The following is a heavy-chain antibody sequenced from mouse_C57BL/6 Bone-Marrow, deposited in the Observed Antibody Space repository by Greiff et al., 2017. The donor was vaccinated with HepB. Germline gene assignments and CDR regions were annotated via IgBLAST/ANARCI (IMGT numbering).Heavy chain of an antibody. Sequence: VQLQQPGAELVKPGASVKLSCKASGYTFTSYWMHWVKQRPGQGLEWIGMIHPNSGSTNYNEKFKSKATLTVDKSSSTAYMQLSSLTSEDSAVYYCARGGWLLWYFDVWGTGTTGTVSS. D-gene: IGHD2-3*01. CDR2: IHPNSGST. CDR1: GYTFTSYW. CDR3: ARGGWLLWYFDV. J-gene: IGHJ1*03. V-gene: IGHV1-64*01.